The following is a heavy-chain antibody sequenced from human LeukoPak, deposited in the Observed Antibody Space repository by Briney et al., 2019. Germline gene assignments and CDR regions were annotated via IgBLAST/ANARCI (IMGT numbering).Heavy chain of an antibody. V-gene: IGHV3-7*01. J-gene: IGHJ4*02. CDR1: GFMFSDYW. D-gene: IGHD5-24*01. CDR3: TRDRGWQQSDY. Sequence: GGSLRLSCAASGFMFSDYWMTWVRQAPGKGLERVANIKEDGTEKYYVESVRGRFTISRDNAKNSLYLQISSLRDDDTAVYYCTRDRGWQQSDYWGQGTLVTVSS. CDR2: IKEDGTEK.